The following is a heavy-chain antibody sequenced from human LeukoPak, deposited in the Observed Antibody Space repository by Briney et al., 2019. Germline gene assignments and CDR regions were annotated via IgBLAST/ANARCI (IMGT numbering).Heavy chain of an antibody. Sequence: SETLSLTCTVSGGSISSSSYYWTWIRQPAGKGLEWIGRIYTSGSTKYSPSLKSRVTISVDTSKNQFSLKLSSVTAADTAVYYCARDLLQSGGFDPWGQGTLVTVSS. J-gene: IGHJ5*02. CDR3: ARDLLQSGGFDP. D-gene: IGHD2-8*02. V-gene: IGHV4-61*02. CDR1: GGSISSSSYY. CDR2: IYTSGST.